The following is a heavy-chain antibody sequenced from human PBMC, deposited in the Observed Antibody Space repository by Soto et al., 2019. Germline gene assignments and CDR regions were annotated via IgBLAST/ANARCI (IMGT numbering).Heavy chain of an antibody. D-gene: IGHD2-2*01. CDR3: AKGPAIVLVPAAMNYYYGMDV. CDR2: IYPDGRT. Sequence: EVQLVESGGGLVQPGGSLRLSCAASGFSVSSDFMIWVRQAPGKGLDWVSSIYPDGRTFHAESVKGRFTISRDNSKNTLYLQMNSLRAEDTAVYYCAKGPAIVLVPAAMNYYYGMDVWGQGTTVTVSS. V-gene: IGHV3-66*01. J-gene: IGHJ6*02. CDR1: GFSVSSDF.